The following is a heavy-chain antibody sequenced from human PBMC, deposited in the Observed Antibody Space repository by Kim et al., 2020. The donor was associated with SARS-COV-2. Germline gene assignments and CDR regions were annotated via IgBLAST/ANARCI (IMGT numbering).Heavy chain of an antibody. CDR3: ARTGYLMAFDY. D-gene: IGHD3-9*01. V-gene: IGHV4-59*01. Sequence: TSNPCRNSRVTRSVDTSKNQFSLKLSSVTAAYTAVYYCARTGYLMAFDYWGQGTLVTVSS. J-gene: IGHJ4*02.